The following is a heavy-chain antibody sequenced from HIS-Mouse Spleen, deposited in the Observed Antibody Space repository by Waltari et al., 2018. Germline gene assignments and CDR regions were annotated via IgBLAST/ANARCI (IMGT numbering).Heavy chain of an antibody. CDR2: INHSGST. CDR3: ARGPLGPDAFDI. CDR1: GGSFSGYY. V-gene: IGHV4-34*01. J-gene: IGHJ3*02. Sequence: QVQLQQWGAGLLKPSETLSLTCAVYGGSFSGYYWSWIRQPPGKGLEWIGEINHSGSTNNNPAIKSGVTISVDTAKNQFSLKLSLGTAADTAVDYCARGPLGPDAFDIWGQGKMVTVSS.